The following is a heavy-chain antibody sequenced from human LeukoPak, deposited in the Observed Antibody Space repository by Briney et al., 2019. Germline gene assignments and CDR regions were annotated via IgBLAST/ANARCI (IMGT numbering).Heavy chain of an antibody. J-gene: IGHJ4*02. Sequence: SETLSLTCTVSGGSISSSSYYWGWIRQPPGKGLEWIGEINHSGSTNYNPSLKSRVTISVDTSKNQFSLKLSSVTAADTAVYYCARNSYVWGSCRFDYWGQGTLVTVSS. CDR2: INHSGST. CDR3: ARNSYVWGSCRFDY. CDR1: GGSISSSSYY. D-gene: IGHD3-16*02. V-gene: IGHV4-39*07.